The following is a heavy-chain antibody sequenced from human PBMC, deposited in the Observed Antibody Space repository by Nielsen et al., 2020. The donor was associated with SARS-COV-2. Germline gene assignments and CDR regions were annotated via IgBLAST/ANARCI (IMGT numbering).Heavy chain of an antibody. CDR2: RHYTGNT. D-gene: IGHD3-10*01. CDR1: GGSFSSGGSS. V-gene: IGHV4-39*01. Sequence: SETLSLTCSVSGGSFSSGGSSYSWIRQHPGKGLEWIGLRHYTGNTYYNPSLKSRVTISVDTSKNQFSLKLSSVTAADTAVYYCARPNGSGSPIDAFDIWGQGTMVTVSS. J-gene: IGHJ3*02. CDR3: ARPNGSGSPIDAFDI.